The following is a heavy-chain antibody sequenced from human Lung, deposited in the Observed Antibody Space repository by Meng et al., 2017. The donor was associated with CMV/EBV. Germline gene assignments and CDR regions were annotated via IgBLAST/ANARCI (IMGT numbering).Heavy chain of an antibody. J-gene: IGHJ4*02. V-gene: IGHV4-31*02. Sequence: VPGGSLTHGNYKWPWIRQHPGKGLEWIGDIYYSGRPNYNPSLSSRVSMSVDTSKKQFSLRLSSVTAADTAMYYCARDRHTWFHFDNWGQGTLVTVSS. CDR2: IYYSGRP. CDR3: ARDRHTWFHFDN. CDR1: GGSLTHGNYK. D-gene: IGHD2-21*01.